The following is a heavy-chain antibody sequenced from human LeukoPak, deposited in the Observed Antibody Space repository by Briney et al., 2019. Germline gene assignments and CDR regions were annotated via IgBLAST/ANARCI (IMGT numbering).Heavy chain of an antibody. J-gene: IGHJ4*02. CDR3: ASDSTGMDFDY. V-gene: IGHV3-33*01. Sequence: GRSLRLSCAASGFTFSSYGTHWVRQAPGKGLEWVAVIWYDGSNKYYADSVKGRFTISRDNSKNTLYLQMNSLRAEDTAVYYCASDSTGMDFDYWGQGTLVTVSS. CDR1: GFTFSSYG. D-gene: IGHD3-10*01. CDR2: IWYDGSNK.